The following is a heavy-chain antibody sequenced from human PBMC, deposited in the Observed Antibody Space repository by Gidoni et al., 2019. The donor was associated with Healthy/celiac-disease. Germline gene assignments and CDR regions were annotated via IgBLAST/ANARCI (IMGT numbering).Heavy chain of an antibody. CDR2: ISYDGSNK. D-gene: IGHD5-18*01. J-gene: IGHJ2*01. CDR1: GFTLSSYG. V-gene: IGHV3-30*18. Sequence: QVQLVDSGGGVVQPGRSLRLSCAASGFTLSSYGMHWVRQAPGKGLEWVAVISYDGSNKYYADSVKGRFTISRDNFKNTLYLKMNSLRAEDTAVYYCAKSGYSYGYPWSGYFDLWGRGTLVTVSS. CDR3: AKSGYSYGYPWSGYFDL.